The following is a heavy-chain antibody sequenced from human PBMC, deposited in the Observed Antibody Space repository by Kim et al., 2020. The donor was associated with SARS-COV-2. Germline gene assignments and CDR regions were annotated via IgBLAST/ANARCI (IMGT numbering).Heavy chain of an antibody. D-gene: IGHD2-15*01. J-gene: IGHJ3*01. Sequence: SETLSLTCAVYGGSFSGYYWSWIRQPPGKGLEWIGEINHSGSTNYNPSLKSRVTISVDTSKNQFSLKLSSVTAADTAVYYCARGNGGSRVLGGWGQGTMVTVSS. V-gene: IGHV4-34*01. CDR1: GGSFSGYY. CDR3: ARGNGGSRVLGG. CDR2: INHSGST.